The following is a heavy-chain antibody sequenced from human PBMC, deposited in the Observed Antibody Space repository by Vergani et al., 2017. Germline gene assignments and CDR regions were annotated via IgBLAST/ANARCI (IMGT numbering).Heavy chain of an antibody. CDR3: ARGSRPLWFGAPFDY. Sequence: QVQLVQSGAEVKKPGASVKVSCKASGYTFTGYYMHWVRQAPGQGLECMGWINPNSGGTNYAQKFQGRVNMTRDTSISTVYMELSRLRSDDTALYYCARGSRPLWFGAPFDYWGQGTLVTVSS. V-gene: IGHV1-2*02. CDR2: INPNSGGT. CDR1: GYTFTGYY. J-gene: IGHJ4*02. D-gene: IGHD3-10*01.